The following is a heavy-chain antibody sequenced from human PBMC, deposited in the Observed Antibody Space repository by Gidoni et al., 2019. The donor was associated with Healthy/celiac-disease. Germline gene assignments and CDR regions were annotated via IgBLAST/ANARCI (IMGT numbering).Heavy chain of an antibody. CDR2: ISYDGSNT. D-gene: IGHD3-22*01. V-gene: IGHV3-30*18. Sequence: QVQLVESGGDVVQRGRSLRLSCAASGFTFSSYGMHWVRQAPGKGLGWVAVISYDGSNTYYADSVKGRFTISRDNSKNTLYLQMNSLRAEDTAVYYCAKEMFPNYDSSGYYFDYWGQGPLVTVSS. J-gene: IGHJ4*02. CDR1: GFTFSSYG. CDR3: AKEMFPNYDSSGYYFDY.